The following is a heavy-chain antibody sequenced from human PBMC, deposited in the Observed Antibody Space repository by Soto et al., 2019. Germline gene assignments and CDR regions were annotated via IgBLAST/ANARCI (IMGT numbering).Heavy chain of an antibody. CDR2: MNPNSGNT. V-gene: IGHV1-8*01. CDR3: ARGGLYYYGSGSYYYYYGMDV. D-gene: IGHD3-10*01. J-gene: IGHJ6*02. Sequence: ASVKVSCKASGYTFTSYDINWVRQATGQGLEWMGWMNPNSGNTGYAQKFRGRVTMTRNTSISTAYMELSSLRSEDTAVYYCARGGLYYYGSGSYYYYYGMDVWGQGTTVTVSS. CDR1: GYTFTSYD.